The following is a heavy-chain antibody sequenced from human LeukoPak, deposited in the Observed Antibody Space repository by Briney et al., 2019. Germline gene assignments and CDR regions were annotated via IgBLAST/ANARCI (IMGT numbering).Heavy chain of an antibody. J-gene: IGHJ4*02. CDR3: ARDYPPD. Sequence: GSLRLSCAASGFTFSSYSMNWVRQAPGKGLEWVANIKQDGSEKYYVDSVEGRFTISRDNAKSSLYLQMNSLSAEDTAVYYCARDYPPDWGQGTLVTVSA. CDR2: IKQDGSEK. CDR1: GFTFSSYS. V-gene: IGHV3-7*01.